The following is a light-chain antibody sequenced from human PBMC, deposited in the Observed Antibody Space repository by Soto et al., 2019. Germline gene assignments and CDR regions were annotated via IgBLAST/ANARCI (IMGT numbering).Light chain of an antibody. CDR3: QQRSNRPT. V-gene: IGKV3-11*01. J-gene: IGKJ4*01. CDR1: QSVSSY. CDR2: DAS. Sequence: IMLTQSPATLSLSHGVRDALSCRASQSVSSYLAWYQQKPGQAPRLLIYDASNRATGIPARFSGSGSGTDFTLTISSLEPEDFAVYYCQQRSNRPTFGGGTMVDI.